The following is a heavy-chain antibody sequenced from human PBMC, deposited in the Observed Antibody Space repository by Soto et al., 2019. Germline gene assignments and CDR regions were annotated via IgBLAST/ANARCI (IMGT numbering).Heavy chain of an antibody. CDR1: GGTFRSYA. CDR3: AKGRSYYYYYGVDV. V-gene: IGHV1-69*04. Sequence: SVKVSCKASGGTFRSYAISWVRQAPGQGLEWMGRIIPILGIANYAQKFQGRVTITADKSTSTAYMELSSLRSEDSALYYCAKGRSYYYYYGVDVWGQGTTVTAP. J-gene: IGHJ6*02. CDR2: IIPILGIA.